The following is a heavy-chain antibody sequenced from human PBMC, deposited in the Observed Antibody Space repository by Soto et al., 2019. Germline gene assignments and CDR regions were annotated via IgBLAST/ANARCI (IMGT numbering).Heavy chain of an antibody. CDR2: MNPGSGDT. J-gene: IGHJ5*02. D-gene: IGHD3-10*01. CDR1: GYSFTNND. CDR3: ATMATFGSLNWFDP. Sequence: ASVKVSCKGSGYSFTNNDVSWVRQATGQGLEWMGWMNPGSGDTGYAQKFQGRVTMTRDISIATAYMELSSLRSDDTAIYYCATMATFGSLNWFDPWGQGTLVTVSS. V-gene: IGHV1-8*01.